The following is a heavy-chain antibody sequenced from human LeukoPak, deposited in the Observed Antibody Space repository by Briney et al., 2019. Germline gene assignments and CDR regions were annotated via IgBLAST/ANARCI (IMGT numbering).Heavy chain of an antibody. CDR2: ISGSGGST. J-gene: IGHJ4*02. CDR3: AKAISPTMVRRVMTPLDY. V-gene: IGHV3-23*01. Sequence: GGSLRPSCAASGFTFSSYAMSWGRQAPGKELEWVSAISGSGGSTYYADSVKGRFTISRDNSKNTLYLQMNSLRAEDTAVCYCAKAISPTMVRRVMTPLDYWGQGTLVTVSS. CDR1: GFTFSSYA. D-gene: IGHD3-10*01.